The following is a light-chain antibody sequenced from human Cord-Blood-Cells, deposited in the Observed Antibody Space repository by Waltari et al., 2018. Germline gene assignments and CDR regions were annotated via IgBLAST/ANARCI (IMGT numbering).Light chain of an antibody. CDR2: AAS. Sequence: DIQMTQSPSSLSASVGDRVTITCRASQSIISYFNGYQQKPAKAPKLLIYAASRLQSGVTSRFSGSGSGTDFTLTISSLQPEDFATYYCQQSYSTPYSFGQGTKLEIK. V-gene: IGKV1-39*01. CDR3: QQSYSTPYS. J-gene: IGKJ2*03. CDR1: QSIISY.